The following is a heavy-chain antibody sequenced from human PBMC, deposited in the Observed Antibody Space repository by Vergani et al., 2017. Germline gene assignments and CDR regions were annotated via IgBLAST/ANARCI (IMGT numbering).Heavy chain of an antibody. CDR3: AKVVSGWVYRDQLSNWFDP. CDR1: GFTFSSYA. V-gene: IGHV3-23*01. Sequence: EVQLLESGGGLVQPGGSLRLSCAASGFTFSSYAMSWVRQAPGKGLEWVSAISGSGGSTYYADSVKGRFTISRDNSKDTLYLQRNSLRAEDTAVYYCAKVVSGWVYRDQLSNWFDPWGQGTLVTVSS. D-gene: IGHD6-19*01. CDR2: ISGSGGST. J-gene: IGHJ5*02.